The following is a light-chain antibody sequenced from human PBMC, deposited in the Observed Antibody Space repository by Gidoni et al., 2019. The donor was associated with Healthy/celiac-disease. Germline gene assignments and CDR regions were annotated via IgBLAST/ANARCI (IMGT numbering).Light chain of an antibody. Sequence: VVMTQSPLSLPVTLGQPASISCRSSQSLVYSDGNTSLNWFQQRPGQSPRRLIYKVSNRDSGVPDRFSGSGSGTDFTLKISRVEAEDVGVYYCMQGTHWLRTFGQGTKVEIK. CDR2: KVS. CDR3: MQGTHWLRT. J-gene: IGKJ1*01. V-gene: IGKV2-30*01. CDR1: QSLVYSDGNTS.